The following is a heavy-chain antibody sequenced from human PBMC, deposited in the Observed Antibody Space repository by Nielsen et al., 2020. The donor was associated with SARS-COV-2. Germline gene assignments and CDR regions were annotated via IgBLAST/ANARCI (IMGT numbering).Heavy chain of an antibody. V-gene: IGHV3-23*01. Sequence: LSLTCAASGFTFSSYAMSWVRQAPGKGLEWVSAISGSGGSTYYADSVKGRFTISRDNSKNTLYLQMNSLRAEDTAVYYCAKGGGHDYGNFQHWGQGTLVTVSS. CDR2: ISGSGGST. CDR1: GFTFSSYA. J-gene: IGHJ1*01. CDR3: AKGGGHDYGNFQH. D-gene: IGHD4-17*01.